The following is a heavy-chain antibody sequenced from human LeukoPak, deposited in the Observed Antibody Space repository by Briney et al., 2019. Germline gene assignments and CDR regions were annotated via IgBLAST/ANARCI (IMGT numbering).Heavy chain of an antibody. CDR2: ISGDGGNT. Sequence: GGSLRLSCAASGFTFDNYAMHWVRQAPGKGLEWVSLISGDGGNTYYADSVKGRFTISRDNSKNSLYLQMNSLRTEDTALYYCAKVRYRGSYFENWGQGTLVTVSS. D-gene: IGHD1-26*01. V-gene: IGHV3-43*02. J-gene: IGHJ4*02. CDR1: GFTFDNYA. CDR3: AKVRYRGSYFEN.